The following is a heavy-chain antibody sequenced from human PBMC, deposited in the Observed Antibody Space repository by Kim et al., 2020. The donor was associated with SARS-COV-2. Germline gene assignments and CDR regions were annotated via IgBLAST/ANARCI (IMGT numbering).Heavy chain of an antibody. V-gene: IGHV3-23*03. CDR3: AINEEVVTAIQPNPNPL. J-gene: IGHJ3*01. Sequence: GGSLRLSCAASGFTFSSYAMSWVRQAPGKGLEWVSVIYSGGSSTYYADSVKGRFTISRDNSKNTLYLQMNSLRAEDTAVYYCAINEEVVTAIQPNPNPLWGQGTMVTVSS. CDR1: GFTFSSYA. D-gene: IGHD2-21*02. CDR2: IYSGGSST.